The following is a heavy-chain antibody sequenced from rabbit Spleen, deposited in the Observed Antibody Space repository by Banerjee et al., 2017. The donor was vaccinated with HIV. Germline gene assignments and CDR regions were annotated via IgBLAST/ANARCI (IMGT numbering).Heavy chain of an antibody. Sequence: QSLEESGGGLVKPGASLTLTCKGSGFSFNSGYDMCWVRQAPGKGLEWIACIAGSSSGFTYSATWAKGRFTISKASSTTVTLQMTTLTAVDTATYFCVRGYDDYGDYTRLDLWGQGPWSPS. D-gene: IGHD2-1*01. J-gene: IGHJ3*01. CDR2: IAGSSSGFT. CDR1: GFSFNSGYD. CDR3: VRGYDDYGDYTRLDL. V-gene: IGHV1S40*01.